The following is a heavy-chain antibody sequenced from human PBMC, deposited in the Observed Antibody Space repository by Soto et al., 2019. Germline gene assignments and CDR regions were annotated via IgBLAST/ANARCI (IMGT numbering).Heavy chain of an antibody. D-gene: IGHD6-19*01. V-gene: IGHV3-33*01. CDR2: IWYDGSNK. Sequence: QVQLVESGGGVVQPGRSLRLSCAASGFTFSSYGMHWVRQAPGKGLEWVAVIWYDGSNKYYADSVKGRFTISRDNSKNTLYLQMNSLRAEDTAVYYCARDRGIAVGTTYAFDIWGQGTMVTVSS. J-gene: IGHJ3*02. CDR1: GFTFSSYG. CDR3: ARDRGIAVGTTYAFDI.